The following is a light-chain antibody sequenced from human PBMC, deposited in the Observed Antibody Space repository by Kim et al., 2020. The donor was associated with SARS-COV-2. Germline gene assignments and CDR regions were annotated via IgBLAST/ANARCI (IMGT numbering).Light chain of an antibody. V-gene: IGKV3-15*01. CDR2: GAL. Sequence: VSPGERASLSCRASQSISRYLAWYQQKPGQTPRLVIYGALTRATGIPDRFSGSGSGTEFTLTISSLQSEDFAVYYCQQYNNWPLTFGGGTKVDIK. CDR1: QSISRY. J-gene: IGKJ4*01. CDR3: QQYNNWPLT.